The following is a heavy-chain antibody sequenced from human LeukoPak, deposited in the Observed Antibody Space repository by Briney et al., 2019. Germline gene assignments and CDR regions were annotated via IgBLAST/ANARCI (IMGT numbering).Heavy chain of an antibody. V-gene: IGHV1-2*04. Sequence: ASVKVSCKASGYTFTGYYMHWVRQAPGQGLEWMGWINPNSGGINYAQKFQGWVTMTRDTSISTAYMELSRLRSDDTAVYYCARDIGSYHYYYYGVDVWGQGTTVTVSS. CDR3: ARDIGSYHYYYYGVDV. CDR2: INPNSGGI. D-gene: IGHD1-26*01. J-gene: IGHJ6*02. CDR1: GYTFTGYY.